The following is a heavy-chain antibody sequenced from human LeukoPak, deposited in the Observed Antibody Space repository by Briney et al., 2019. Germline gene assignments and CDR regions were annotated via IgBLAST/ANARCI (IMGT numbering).Heavy chain of an antibody. Sequence: SETLSLTCTVSAGSISSYYWSWIRQPPGKGLEWIGYIYYSGSTNYNPSLKSRVTISVDTSKNQFSLKLSSVTAADTAVYYCARHVGYSSGWHNAFDIWGQGTMVTVSS. CDR2: IYYSGST. V-gene: IGHV4-59*08. D-gene: IGHD6-19*01. CDR1: AGSISSYY. CDR3: ARHVGYSSGWHNAFDI. J-gene: IGHJ3*02.